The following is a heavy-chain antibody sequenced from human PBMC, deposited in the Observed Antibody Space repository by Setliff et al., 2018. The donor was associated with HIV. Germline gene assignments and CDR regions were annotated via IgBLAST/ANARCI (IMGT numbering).Heavy chain of an antibody. D-gene: IGHD6-6*01. CDR1: GFTFRIYS. J-gene: IGHJ3*01. CDR3: ARDIPPEYPGFDL. V-gene: IGHV3-48*04. CDR2: ISSSGRTI. Sequence: PGGSLRLSCAASGFTFRIYSMNWIRQAPGKGLEWISSISSSGRTIKYADSVKGRFTISRDNAKRSLYLQMNSLRVEDTAVYYCARDIPPEYPGFDLWGQGTVVTVSS.